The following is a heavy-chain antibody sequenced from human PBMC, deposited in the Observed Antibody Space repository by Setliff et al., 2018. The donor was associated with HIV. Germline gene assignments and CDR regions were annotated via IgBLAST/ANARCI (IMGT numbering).Heavy chain of an antibody. CDR1: GGSFSTYY. V-gene: IGHV4-34*01. CDR3: ARRILRSAFDF. Sequence: SETLSLTCAVYGGSFSTYYWSWIRQSPWKRLEWLGEVNHSGGTTYNPSLKRRLIISSDASKNQFSLRLKSVTAADTAVYFCARRILRSAFDFWGHGTLVTVSS. CDR2: VNHSGGT. J-gene: IGHJ4*01. D-gene: IGHD2-15*01.